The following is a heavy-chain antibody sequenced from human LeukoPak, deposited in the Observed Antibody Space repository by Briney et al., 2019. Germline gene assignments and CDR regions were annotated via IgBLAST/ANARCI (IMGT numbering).Heavy chain of an antibody. CDR2: IYYSGST. D-gene: IGHD1-7*01. Sequence: SETLSLTCTVSGGSISTGGFYCSWIRQPPGKGLEWIGYIYYSGSTNYNPSLKSRVTISVDTSKNQFSLKLSSVTAADTAVYYCARHYGRTTSAFDIWGQGTMVTVSS. V-gene: IGHV4-61*08. CDR3: ARHYGRTTSAFDI. CDR1: GGSISTGGFY. J-gene: IGHJ3*02.